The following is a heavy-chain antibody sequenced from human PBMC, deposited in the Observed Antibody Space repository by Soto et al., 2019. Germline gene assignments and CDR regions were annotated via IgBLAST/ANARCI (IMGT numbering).Heavy chain of an antibody. J-gene: IGHJ5*02. D-gene: IGHD3-16*01. CDR1: GGSISSGDYY. Sequence: NPSETLSLTCTVSGGSISSGDYYWSWIRQPPGKGLEWIGYIYYSGSTYYNPSLKSRVTISVDTSKNQFSLKLSSVTAADTAVYHCARDRRGIRGINWFNPWAQGTLVTVSS. V-gene: IGHV4-30-4*01. CDR3: ARDRRGIRGINWFNP. CDR2: IYYSGST.